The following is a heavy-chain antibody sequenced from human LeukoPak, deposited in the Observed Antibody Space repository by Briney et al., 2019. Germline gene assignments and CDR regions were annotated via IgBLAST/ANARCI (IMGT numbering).Heavy chain of an antibody. CDR3: ASLDTTVTLFDY. V-gene: IGHV4-59*08. CDR2: IYYSGST. Sequence: PSETLSLTCSASGVSISSYYWTWIRQPPGKGLEWIGYIYYSGSTNYNPSLKSRVTISVDTSKNQFSLKLTSVTAADTAVYYCASLDTTVTLFDYWGQGTLVSVSS. D-gene: IGHD4-17*01. CDR1: GVSISSYY. J-gene: IGHJ4*02.